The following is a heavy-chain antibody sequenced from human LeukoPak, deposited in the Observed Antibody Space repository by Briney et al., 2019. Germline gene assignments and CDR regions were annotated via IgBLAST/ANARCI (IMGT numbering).Heavy chain of an antibody. J-gene: IGHJ4*02. CDR3: AKVDTYYDFWSGPFDY. V-gene: IGHV3-23*01. CDR2: ISGSGGST. CDR1: GFTFSSCA. D-gene: IGHD3-3*01. Sequence: GGSLRLSCAASGFTFSSCAMSWVRQAPGKGLEWVSAISGSGGSTYYADSVKGRFTISRDNSKNTLYLQMNSLRAEDTAVYYCAKVDTYYDFWSGPFDYWGQGTLVTVSS.